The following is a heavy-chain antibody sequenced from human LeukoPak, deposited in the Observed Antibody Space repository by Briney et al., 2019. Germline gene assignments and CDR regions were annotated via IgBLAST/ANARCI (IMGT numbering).Heavy chain of an antibody. Sequence: SVEVSCKASGGTFSSYAISWVRQAPGQGLEWMGGIIPIFGTANYAQEFQGRVTITTDESTSTAYMELSSLRSEDTAVYYCARAPTTWFGELQPDYWGQGTLVTVSS. D-gene: IGHD3-10*01. CDR1: GGTFSSYA. V-gene: IGHV1-69*05. CDR2: IIPIFGTA. J-gene: IGHJ4*02. CDR3: ARAPTTWFGELQPDY.